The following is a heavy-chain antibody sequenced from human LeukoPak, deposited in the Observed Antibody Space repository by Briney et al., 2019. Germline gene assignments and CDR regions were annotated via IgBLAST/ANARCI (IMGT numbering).Heavy chain of an antibody. D-gene: IGHD1-1*01. CDR1: GGTFSSYA. V-gene: IGHV1-69*13. J-gene: IGHJ4*02. CDR2: IIPIFGTA. CDR3: ARDCEESTTGTTGFDY. Sequence: SVKVSCKASGGTFSSYAISWVPQAPGQGLEWMGGIIPIFGTANYAQKFQGRVTITADESTSTAYMELSSLRSEDTAVYYCARDCEESTTGTTGFDYWGQGTLVTVSS.